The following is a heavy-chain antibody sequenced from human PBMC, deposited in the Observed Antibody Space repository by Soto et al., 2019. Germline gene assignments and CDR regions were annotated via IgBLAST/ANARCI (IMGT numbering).Heavy chain of an antibody. D-gene: IGHD2-2*01. CDR2: IKQDGSEK. CDR3: AKDLGVVVPAATPETFVDY. V-gene: IGHV3-7*03. CDR1: GFTFSSYW. J-gene: IGHJ4*02. Sequence: GGSLRLSCAASGFTFSSYWMSWVRQAPGKGLEWVANIKQDGSEKYYVDSVKDRFTISRDNAKNSLYLQMNSLRAEDTAVYYCAKDLGVVVPAATPETFVDYWGQGTLVTVSS.